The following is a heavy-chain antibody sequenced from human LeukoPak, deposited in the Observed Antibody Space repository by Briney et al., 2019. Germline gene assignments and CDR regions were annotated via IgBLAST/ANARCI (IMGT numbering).Heavy chain of an antibody. D-gene: IGHD6-13*01. V-gene: IGHV3-21*01. CDR3: ARGIAAASTIDY. CDR1: GFTFSNYP. CDR2: ISSSSSYI. J-gene: IGHJ4*02. Sequence: GGSLRLSCAASGFTFSNYPMNWVRQAPGKGLEWVSSISSSSSYIYYADSVKGRFTISRDNAKNSLYLQMNSLRAEDTAVYYCARGIAAASTIDYWGQGTLVTVSS.